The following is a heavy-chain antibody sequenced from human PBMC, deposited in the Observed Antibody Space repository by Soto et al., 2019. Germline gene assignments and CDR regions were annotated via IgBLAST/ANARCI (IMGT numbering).Heavy chain of an antibody. CDR1: GGTFSSYA. V-gene: IGHV1-69*13. J-gene: IGHJ6*02. CDR2: IIPIFGTA. Sequence: SVKVSCKASGGTFSSYAISWVRQAPGQGLEWMGGIIPIFGTANYAQKFQGRVTITADESTSTAYMELSSLRSEDTAVYYCARLLTRPSNRYYYYYGMDVWGQGTTVTVSS. CDR3: ARLLTRPSNRYYYYYGMDV. D-gene: IGHD4-4*01.